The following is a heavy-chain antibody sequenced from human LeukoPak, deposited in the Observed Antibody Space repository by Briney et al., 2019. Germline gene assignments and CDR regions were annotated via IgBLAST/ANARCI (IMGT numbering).Heavy chain of an antibody. J-gene: IGHJ4*02. D-gene: IGHD3-9*01. Sequence: PGGSLRLSCAASGYTFSSYGMHWVRQAPGKGLEWVAFIRYDGSNKYYADSVKGRFTISRDNSKNTLYLQMNSLRAEDTAVYYCVKGDVLRYFDWLSFDYWGQGTLVTVSS. CDR1: GYTFSSYG. CDR3: VKGDVLRYFDWLSFDY. CDR2: IRYDGSNK. V-gene: IGHV3-30*02.